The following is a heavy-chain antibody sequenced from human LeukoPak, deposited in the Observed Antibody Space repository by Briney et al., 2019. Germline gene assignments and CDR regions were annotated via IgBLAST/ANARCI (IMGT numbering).Heavy chain of an antibody. J-gene: IGHJ4*02. V-gene: IGHV3-9*01. CDR2: ISWNSGSI. Sequence: GRSLRLSCAASGFTFDDYAMHWVRQAPGKGLDSVSGISWNSGSIGYADSVKGRFTISRDNAKNSLYLQMNSLRAEDTALYYCAKDNNYDSSGPFDYWGQGTLVTVSA. CDR1: GFTFDDYA. CDR3: AKDNNYDSSGPFDY. D-gene: IGHD3-22*01.